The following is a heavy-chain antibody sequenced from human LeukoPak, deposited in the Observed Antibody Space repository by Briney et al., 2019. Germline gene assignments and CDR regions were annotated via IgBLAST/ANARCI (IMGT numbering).Heavy chain of an antibody. D-gene: IGHD3-22*01. Sequence: GGSLRLSCAASGFTFSSYAMSWVRQAPGKGLEWVSAISGSGGSTYYADSVKGRFTISRDNSKNTLYLQMNSLRAEDTAVYCCAKDYDSSGYYYGLDYWGQGTLVTVSS. J-gene: IGHJ4*02. V-gene: IGHV3-23*01. CDR2: ISGSGGST. CDR3: AKDYDSSGYYYGLDY. CDR1: GFTFSSYA.